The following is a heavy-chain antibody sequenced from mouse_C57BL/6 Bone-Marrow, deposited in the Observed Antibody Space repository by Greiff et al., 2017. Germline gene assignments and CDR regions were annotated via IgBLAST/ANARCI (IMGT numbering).Heavy chain of an antibody. V-gene: IGHV1-59*01. Sequence: QVQLQQPGAELVRPGTSVKLSCKASGYTFTSYWMHWVKQRPGQGLEWIGVIDPSDSYTNYNQKFKGKATLTVDTSSSTAYMQLSSLTSGDSAVYYCARAGVSYGSSLAWFAYWGQGTLVTVSA. CDR1: GYTFTSYW. CDR3: ARAGVSYGSSLAWFAY. CDR2: IDPSDSYT. D-gene: IGHD1-1*01. J-gene: IGHJ3*01.